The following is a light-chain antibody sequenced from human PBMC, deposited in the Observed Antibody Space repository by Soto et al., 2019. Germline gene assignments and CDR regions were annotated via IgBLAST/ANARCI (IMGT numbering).Light chain of an antibody. Sequence: EVVMTQSPATLSVSPGERATLSCRASESVRINLAWYQHKPGQAPRLLIYGASTRATGIPARFSGSGSGTEFTLTFSSLQSEDFAVYYCQQYNSWPLTFGGGTKV. J-gene: IGKJ4*01. CDR2: GAS. V-gene: IGKV3-15*01. CDR1: ESVRIN. CDR3: QQYNSWPLT.